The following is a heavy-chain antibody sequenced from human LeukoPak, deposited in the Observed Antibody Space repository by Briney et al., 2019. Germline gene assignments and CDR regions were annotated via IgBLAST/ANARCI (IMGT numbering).Heavy chain of an antibody. D-gene: IGHD3-22*01. V-gene: IGHV3-23*01. CDR3: TRPSYYYDSSGYYRGYYFDY. CDR2: ISGGGGST. J-gene: IGHJ4*02. Sequence: GGSLRLSCAASGFTFSSYAMSWVRQAPGKGLEWASGISGGGGSTYNADSVKGRFTISRDKSKNMLYLQMNSLRAEDTAVYYCTRPSYYYDSSGYYRGYYFDYWGQGTLVTVSS. CDR1: GFTFSSYA.